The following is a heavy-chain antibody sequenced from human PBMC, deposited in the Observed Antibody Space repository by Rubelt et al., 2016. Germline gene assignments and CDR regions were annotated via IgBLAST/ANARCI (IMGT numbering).Heavy chain of an antibody. J-gene: IGHJ4*02. CDR1: GDSMNDYY. Sequence: QVQLQESGPGLVKPSETLSLTCAVSGDSMNDYYCSWIRQPPGKGLEWIGYIYYSGTPNYNPSLKLRVTISVDTSKNQFSLMLTSVTSADTAVYWCARHQWLLHPFDYWGQGTLVTVSS. CDR2: IYYSGTP. V-gene: IGHV4-59*08. CDR3: ARHQWLLHPFDY. D-gene: IGHD6-19*01.